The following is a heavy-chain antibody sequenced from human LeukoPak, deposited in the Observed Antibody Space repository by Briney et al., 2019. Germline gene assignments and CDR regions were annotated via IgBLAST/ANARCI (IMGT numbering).Heavy chain of an antibody. CDR2: IIPIFGTA. CDR1: GGTFSSYA. CDR3: ARDSGFYYDSSGSFDY. V-gene: IGHV1-69*13. J-gene: IGHJ4*02. D-gene: IGHD3-22*01. Sequence: SVKVSCKASGGTFSSYAISWVRQAPGQGLEWMGGIIPIFGTANYAQKFQGRVTITADESTSTAYMELSSLRSEDTAVYYCARDSGFYYDSSGSFDYWGQGTLVTVSS.